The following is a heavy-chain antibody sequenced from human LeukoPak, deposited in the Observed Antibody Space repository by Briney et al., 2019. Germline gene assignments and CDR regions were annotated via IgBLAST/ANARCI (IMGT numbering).Heavy chain of an antibody. CDR1: GFTFSSYA. Sequence: GGSLRLSCAASGFTFSSYAMSWVRQAPGKGLEWVSAISGSGGSTYYADSVKGRFTISRDNSKNTLYLQMNSLRAEDTAVYYCAKVPIVVVVAATLDFQHWGQGTLVTVSS. J-gene: IGHJ1*01. CDR2: ISGSGGST. V-gene: IGHV3-23*01. CDR3: AKVPIVVVVAATLDFQH. D-gene: IGHD2-15*01.